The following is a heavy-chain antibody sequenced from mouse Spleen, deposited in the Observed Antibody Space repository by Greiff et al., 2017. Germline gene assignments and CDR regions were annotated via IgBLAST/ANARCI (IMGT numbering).Heavy chain of an antibody. Sequence: DVQLQESGAELVRPGASVKLSCTASGFNIKDDYMHWVKQRPEQGLEWIGWIDPENGDTEYASKFQGKATITADTSSNTAYLQLSSLTSEDTAVYYCTTSTARATDYYAMDYWGQGTSFTVSS. CDR2: IDPENGDT. D-gene: IGHD3-2*01. CDR3: TTSTARATDYYAMDY. V-gene: IGHV14-4*01. J-gene: IGHJ4*01. CDR1: GFNIKDDY.